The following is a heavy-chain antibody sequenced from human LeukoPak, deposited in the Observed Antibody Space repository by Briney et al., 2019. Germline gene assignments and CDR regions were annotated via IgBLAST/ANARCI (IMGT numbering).Heavy chain of an antibody. CDR2: INHSGST. Sequence: SGPALVKPTQTLTLTCTFSGFSLSTSGMCVSWIRQPPGKGLEWIGEINHSGSTNYNPSLKSRVTISVDTSKNQFSLKLSSVTAADTAVYYCARGYSYGFRYWGQGTLVTVSS. D-gene: IGHD5-18*01. CDR3: ARGYSYGFRY. V-gene: IGHV4-39*07. J-gene: IGHJ4*02. CDR1: GFSLSTSGM.